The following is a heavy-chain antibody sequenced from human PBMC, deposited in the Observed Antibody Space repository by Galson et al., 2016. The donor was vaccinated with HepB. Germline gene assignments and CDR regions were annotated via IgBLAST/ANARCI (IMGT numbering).Heavy chain of an antibody. Sequence: SETLSLTCSVSGGSISPYYWSWIRQPPGKGLEWIGYIHHTGSTNYNPSLKSRVSMSVDTSKNQFSLKMTSATAADTAIYYCARGMIGFSGYDLWGQGTLVTVSS. CDR3: ARGMIGFSGYDL. V-gene: IGHV4-59*01. CDR1: GGSISPYY. CDR2: IHHTGST. D-gene: IGHD5-12*01. J-gene: IGHJ5*02.